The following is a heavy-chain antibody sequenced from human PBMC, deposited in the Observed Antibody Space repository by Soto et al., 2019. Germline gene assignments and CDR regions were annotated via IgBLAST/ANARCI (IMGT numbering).Heavy chain of an antibody. CDR1: GYTFTSYD. Sequence: QVQLVQSGAEVKKPGASVKVSCKASGYTFTSYDINWVRQATGQGLEWMGWMNPNSGNTGYAQKFQGRVTMTRNTSISTAYMELSRLRSERPGEYYCAREAGVQRVDLWGQGPTVTVSS. CDR3: AREAGVQRVDL. J-gene: IGHJ6*02. CDR2: MNPNSGNT. V-gene: IGHV1-8*01. D-gene: IGHD1-1*01.